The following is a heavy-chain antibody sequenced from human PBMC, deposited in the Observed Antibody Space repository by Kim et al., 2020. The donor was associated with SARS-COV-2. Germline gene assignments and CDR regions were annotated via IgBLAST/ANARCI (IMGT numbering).Heavy chain of an antibody. CDR1: GFTFTTYA. V-gene: IGHV3-23*01. CDR2: ISGSGGST. CDR3: AKATLSSSWYCYFDL. J-gene: IGHJ2*01. D-gene: IGHD6-13*01. Sequence: GGSLRLSCAASGFTFTTYAMSWVRQAPGKGLEWVSAISGSGGSTYYADSVKGRFTISRDNSKNTLYLQMNSLRAEDTAVYYCAKATLSSSWYCYFDLWGRGTLVTVSS.